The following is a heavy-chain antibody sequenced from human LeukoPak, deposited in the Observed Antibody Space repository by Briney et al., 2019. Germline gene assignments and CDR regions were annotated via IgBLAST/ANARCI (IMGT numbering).Heavy chain of an antibody. CDR2: INPSGGST. D-gene: IGHD6-19*01. J-gene: IGHJ4*02. CDR1: GYTFTSYY. CDR3: AKGSSSGWSTLHYFDY. V-gene: IGHV1-46*01. Sequence: ASVKVSCKASGYTFTSYYMHWVRQAPGQGLEWMGIINPSGGSTSYAQKFQGRVTMTRDTSTSTVYMELSSLRSEDTAVYYCAKGSSSGWSTLHYFDYWGQGTLVTVSS.